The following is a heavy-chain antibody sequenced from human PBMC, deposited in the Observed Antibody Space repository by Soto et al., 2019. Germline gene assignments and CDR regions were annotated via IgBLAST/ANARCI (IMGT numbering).Heavy chain of an antibody. CDR1: GFTFSSYG. D-gene: IGHD3-22*01. V-gene: IGHV3-30*18. Sequence: GGSLRLSCAASGFTFSSYGMHWVRQAPGKGLEWVAVISYDGSNKYYADSVKGRFTISRDNSKNTLYLQMNSLRAEDTAVYYCAKGGGGGYYYDSSGYYYPFDPWGQGTLVTVSS. CDR2: ISYDGSNK. CDR3: AKGGGGGYYYDSSGYYYPFDP. J-gene: IGHJ5*02.